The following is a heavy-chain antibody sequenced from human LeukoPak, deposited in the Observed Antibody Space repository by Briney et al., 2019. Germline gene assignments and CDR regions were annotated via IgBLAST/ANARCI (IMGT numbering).Heavy chain of an antibody. CDR2: TGGSDDNT. CDR1: GFSFNGYA. D-gene: IGHD6-19*01. J-gene: IGHJ4*02. CDR3: TKDLMTGFSSGWYLAY. V-gene: IGHV3-23*01. Sequence: QPGRSLRLSCEGSGFSFNGYAMSWVRQAPGKGLEWVAVTGGSDDNTHYADSVKGRFSISRDTSENRLFLQMNSLRPDDSALYYCTKDLMTGFSSGWYLAYWGQGTLVTVSS.